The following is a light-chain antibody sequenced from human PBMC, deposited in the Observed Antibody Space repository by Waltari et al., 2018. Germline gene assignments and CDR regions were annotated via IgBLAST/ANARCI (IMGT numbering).Light chain of an antibody. J-gene: IGKJ2*01. CDR1: QRVSSN. Sequence: EIVMTQSPATLSVSPGERATPSCRASQRVSSNLAWYQQKPGQAPRLLIYGASTRATGIPARFSGSGSGTEFTLTISSLQSEDFAVYYCQQYNNWPPDTFGQGTKLEIK. CDR3: QQYNNWPPDT. V-gene: IGKV3-15*01. CDR2: GAS.